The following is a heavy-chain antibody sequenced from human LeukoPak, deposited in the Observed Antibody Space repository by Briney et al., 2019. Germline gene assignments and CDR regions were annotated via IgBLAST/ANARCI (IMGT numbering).Heavy chain of an antibody. CDR2: IYHSGST. D-gene: IGHD2/OR15-2a*01. CDR3: ARHTLGSYNFDY. Sequence: SETLSLTCAVSGYSISSGYYWGWIRQPPGKGLEWIGSIYHSGSTYYNPSLKSRVTISVDTSKNQFSLKLSSVTAADTAVYYCARHTLGSYNFDYWGQGTLVTVSS. J-gene: IGHJ4*02. V-gene: IGHV4-38-2*01. CDR1: GYSISSGYY.